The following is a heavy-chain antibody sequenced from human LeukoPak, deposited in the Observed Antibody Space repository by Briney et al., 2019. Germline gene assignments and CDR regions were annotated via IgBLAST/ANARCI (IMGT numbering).Heavy chain of an antibody. CDR1: GFTFSSYA. D-gene: IGHD2/OR15-2a*01. CDR3: ARGGGRHVEY. J-gene: IGHJ4*02. V-gene: IGHV3-23*01. Sequence: PGGSLRLSCAASGFTFSSYAMSWVRQAPGKGLEWVSFISGSGSSTNYADSVKGRFTISRDNFKNTLYLQMNSLRAEDTAVYYCARGGGRHVEYWGQGNLVTVSS. CDR2: ISGSGSST.